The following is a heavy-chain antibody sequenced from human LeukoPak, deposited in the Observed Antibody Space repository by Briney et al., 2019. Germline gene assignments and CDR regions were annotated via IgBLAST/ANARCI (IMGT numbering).Heavy chain of an antibody. CDR3: AIRVVSSGWDYFDY. Sequence: GGSLRLSCQASGFTPGTYAMSCVRQVQGKGLEWVSATIGSGGSAYYADSMKGRFTISRCNSENTLYRQLTSLRAEEPAVTDCAIRVVSSGWDYFDYWGQGALVTVSS. CDR1: GFTPGTYA. D-gene: IGHD6-19*01. CDR2: TIGSGGSA. V-gene: IGHV3-23*01. J-gene: IGHJ4*02.